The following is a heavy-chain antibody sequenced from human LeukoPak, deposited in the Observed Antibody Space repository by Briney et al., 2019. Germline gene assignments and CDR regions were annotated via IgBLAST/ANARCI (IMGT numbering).Heavy chain of an antibody. CDR2: IYHSGST. V-gene: IGHV4-30-2*01. CDR1: GGSISSGGYY. J-gene: IGHJ3*02. D-gene: IGHD5-12*01. CDR3: ARASRGSARDAFDI. Sequence: SETLSLTCTVSGGSISSGGYYWSWIRQPPGKGLEWIGYIYHSGSTYYNPSLKSRVTISVDRSKNQFSLKLSSVTAADTAVYYCARASRGSARDAFDIWGQGTMVTVSS.